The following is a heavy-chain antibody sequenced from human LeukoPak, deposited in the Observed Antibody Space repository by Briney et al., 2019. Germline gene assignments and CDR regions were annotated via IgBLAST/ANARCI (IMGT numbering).Heavy chain of an antibody. CDR2: ISGSGGST. Sequence: GGTLRLSCAASGFTFSNYGMSWVRQAPGKGLEWVSAISGSGGSTYYADSVKGRFTISRDNSKSTLSLQMNSLRAEDTAIYYCATYRQVLLPFESWGQGTLVTVSS. CDR3: ATYRQVLLPFES. V-gene: IGHV3-23*01. J-gene: IGHJ4*02. D-gene: IGHD2-8*02. CDR1: GFTFSNYG.